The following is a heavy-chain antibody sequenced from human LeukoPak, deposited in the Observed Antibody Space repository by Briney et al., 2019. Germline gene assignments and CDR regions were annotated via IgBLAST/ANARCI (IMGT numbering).Heavy chain of an antibody. Sequence: GGSLRLSCAASGLTFSNYWMTWVRQAPGKGLEWVADIKEDGSEKYYVDSVKGRFTISRDNAKNSLFLQMDSLRSEDTAVYYCVKNSGWYRLDCWGQGTLVTVSS. CDR3: VKNSGWYRLDC. J-gene: IGHJ4*02. D-gene: IGHD6-13*01. V-gene: IGHV3-7*03. CDR1: GLTFSNYW. CDR2: IKEDGSEK.